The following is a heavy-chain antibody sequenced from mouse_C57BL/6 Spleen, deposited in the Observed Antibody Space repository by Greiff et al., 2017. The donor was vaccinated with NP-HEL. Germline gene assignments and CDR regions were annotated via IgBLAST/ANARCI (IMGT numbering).Heavy chain of an antibody. CDR3: ARVGVATRYFDV. CDR2: IHPNSGST. Sequence: VQLQQPGAELVKPGASVKLSCKASGYTFTSYWMHWVKQRPGQGLEWIGMIHPNSGSTNYNEKFKSKATLTVDKSSITAYMQLSSLTSEDSAVYYCARVGVATRYFDVWGTGTTVTVSS. CDR1: GYTFTSYW. D-gene: IGHD1-1*02. V-gene: IGHV1-64*01. J-gene: IGHJ1*03.